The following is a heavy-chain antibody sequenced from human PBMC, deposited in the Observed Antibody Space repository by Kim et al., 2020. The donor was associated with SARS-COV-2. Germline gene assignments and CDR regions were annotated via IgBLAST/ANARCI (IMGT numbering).Heavy chain of an antibody. CDR3: ARGSWHDY. CDR2: INHSGST. CDR1: GGSFSGYY. D-gene: IGHD6-13*01. V-gene: IGHV4-34*01. Sequence: SETLSLTCAVYGGSFSGYYWSWIRQPPGKGLEWIGEINHSGSTNYNPSLKSRVTISVDTSKNQFSLKLSSVTAADTAVYYCARGSWHDYWGQGILVTVSS. J-gene: IGHJ4*02.